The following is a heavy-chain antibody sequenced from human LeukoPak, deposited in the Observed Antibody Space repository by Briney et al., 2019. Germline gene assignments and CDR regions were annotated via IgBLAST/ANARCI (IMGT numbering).Heavy chain of an antibody. J-gene: IGHJ4*02. CDR2: ISGSGGST. D-gene: IGHD5-12*01. Sequence: GGSLRLSCAASGFTFSSYAMSWVRQAPGKGLEWVSAISGSGGSTYYADSVKGRFTISRDNSKNTLYLQMNSLRAEDTAVYYCARVRYSGYDWYYFDYWGQGTLVTVSS. CDR1: GFTFSSYA. V-gene: IGHV3-23*01. CDR3: ARVRYSGYDWYYFDY.